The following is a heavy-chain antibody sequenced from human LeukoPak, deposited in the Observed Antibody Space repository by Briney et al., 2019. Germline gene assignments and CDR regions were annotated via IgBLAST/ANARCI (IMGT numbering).Heavy chain of an antibody. D-gene: IGHD5-18*01. V-gene: IGHV3-74*01. J-gene: IGHJ4*02. CDR2: INSDGSST. CDR1: GLTFRNYW. Sequence: PGRSLRLSCAASGLTFRNYWMHWVRQAPGKGLVWVSRINSDGSSTTYADSVKGRFTISRDNGQNTLYLQMNSLRAEDTAVYYCAREGRGYSYAFEYWGQGTLVTVSS. CDR3: AREGRGYSYAFEY.